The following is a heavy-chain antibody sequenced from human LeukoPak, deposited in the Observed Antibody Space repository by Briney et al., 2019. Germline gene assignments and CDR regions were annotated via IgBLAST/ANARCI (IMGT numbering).Heavy chain of an antibody. V-gene: IGHV3-33*01. Sequence: GGSLRLSCAASGFTFSSYGMQWVRQAPGKGLEWVAVIWYDGSNKYYADSVKGRFTISRDNSKNTLYLQMNSLRAEDTAVYYCARANGGSYYQGDFDYWGQGTLVTVSS. CDR3: ARANGGSYYQGDFDY. D-gene: IGHD1-26*01. J-gene: IGHJ4*02. CDR1: GFTFSSYG. CDR2: IWYDGSNK.